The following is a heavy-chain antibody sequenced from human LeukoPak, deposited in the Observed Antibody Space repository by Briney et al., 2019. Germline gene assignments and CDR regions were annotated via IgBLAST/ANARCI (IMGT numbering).Heavy chain of an antibody. CDR3: ARVSGSSSWSDYYYYYYMDV. J-gene: IGHJ6*03. CDR1: GYTFTGYY. D-gene: IGHD6-13*01. CDR2: INPNSGGT. V-gene: IGHV1-2*02. Sequence: ASVKVSCKASGYTFTGYYMHWVRQAPGQGLEWMGWINPNSGGTNYAQKFQGRVTMTRDTSISTAYMELSRLRSDDTAVYYCARVSGSSSWSDYYYYYYMDVWGKGTTVTISS.